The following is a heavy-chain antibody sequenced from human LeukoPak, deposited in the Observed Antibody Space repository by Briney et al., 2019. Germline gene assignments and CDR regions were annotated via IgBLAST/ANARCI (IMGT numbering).Heavy chain of an antibody. CDR1: GDSINAYY. D-gene: IGHD6-13*01. Sequence: SETLSLTCTVTGDSINAYYWGWIRQPPGKGLEWIGYIYFSGTTKYNPSLESRVTISVDTSKNQFSLKLSSVTAADTAVYYCARRRAEGGSNGHYNWFDPWGQGILVTVSS. J-gene: IGHJ5*02. V-gene: IGHV4-59*08. CDR3: ARRRAEGGSNGHYNWFDP. CDR2: IYFSGTT.